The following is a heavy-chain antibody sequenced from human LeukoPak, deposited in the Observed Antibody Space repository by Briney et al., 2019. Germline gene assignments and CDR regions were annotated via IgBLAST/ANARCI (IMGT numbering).Heavy chain of an antibody. CDR3: ARSSGAYRSFDY. V-gene: IGHV4-59*12. Sequence: SETLSLTCTVSGGSTSSYYWSWIRQPPGKGLEWMGYIYYSGTTDYNPSLKSRVTISVDTSNNQFSLKVSYVTAADTAVFYCARSSGAYRSFDYWGKGTLVPVSS. CDR2: IYYSGTT. CDR1: GGSTSSYY. D-gene: IGHD1-26*01. J-gene: IGHJ4*02.